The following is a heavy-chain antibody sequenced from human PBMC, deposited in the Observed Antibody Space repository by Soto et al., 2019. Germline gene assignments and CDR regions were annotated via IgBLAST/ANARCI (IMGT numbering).Heavy chain of an antibody. D-gene: IGHD3-22*01. J-gene: IGHJ6*02. Sequence: SETLSLTCTVSGRSISSYYWSWIRQPPGKGLEWIGYIYYSGSTNYNPSLKSRVTISRDNAKNSLYLQMNSLRAEDTAVYYCARFYYESSGYLPSPYYNYYGMDVWGQGTTVTVSS. CDR2: IYYSGST. CDR3: ARFYYESSGYLPSPYYNYYGMDV. CDR1: GRSISSYY. V-gene: IGHV4-59*12.